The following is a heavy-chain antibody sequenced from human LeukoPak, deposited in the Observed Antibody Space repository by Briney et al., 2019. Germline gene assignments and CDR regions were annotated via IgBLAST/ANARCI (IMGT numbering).Heavy chain of an antibody. Sequence: SETLSLTCTVSGGSISSSSYYWGWIRQPPGKGLEWIGSIYYSGSTYYNPSLKSRVTTSVDTSKNQFSLKLSSVTAADTAVYYCARVIGMVRPGHWFDPWGQGTLVTVSS. CDR1: GGSISSSSYY. J-gene: IGHJ5*02. CDR3: ARVIGMVRPGHWFDP. CDR2: IYYSGST. D-gene: IGHD3-10*01. V-gene: IGHV4-39*07.